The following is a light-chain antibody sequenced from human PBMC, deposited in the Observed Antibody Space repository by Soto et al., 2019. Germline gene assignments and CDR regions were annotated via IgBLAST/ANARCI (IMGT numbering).Light chain of an antibody. J-gene: IGLJ1*01. V-gene: IGLV2-14*01. CDR1: SSDFGGYDF. Sequence: QSALTQPASVSGSPGQSITISCTGTSSDFGGYDFVSWHQQRPDKAPKLMIYDVTNRPSGVSNRFSGSKSGNTASLTISGLQAEDEADYYCCSFTSSDTHVFGTGTKLTVL. CDR2: DVT. CDR3: CSFTSSDTHV.